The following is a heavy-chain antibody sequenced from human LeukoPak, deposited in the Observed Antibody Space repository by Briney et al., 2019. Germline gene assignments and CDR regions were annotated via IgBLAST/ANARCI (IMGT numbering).Heavy chain of an antibody. CDR3: AKDGGLWVSAHWGDS. Sequence: GGSLRLSCAASGFTFSSYAMHWVRQAPGKGLEWVAVISYDGSNKYYADSVKGRFTVSRDDSKNTLYLQMNSLRAEDTAVYYCAKDGGLWVSAHWGDSWGRGTLVTVSS. J-gene: IGHJ4*02. CDR2: ISYDGSNK. D-gene: IGHD7-27*01. V-gene: IGHV3-30-3*01. CDR1: GFTFSSYA.